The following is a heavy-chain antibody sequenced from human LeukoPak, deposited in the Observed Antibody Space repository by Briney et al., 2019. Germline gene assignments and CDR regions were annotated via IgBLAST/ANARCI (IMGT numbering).Heavy chain of an antibody. CDR3: ARGPDHLRIAAAGTTPFDY. V-gene: IGHV4-34*01. J-gene: IGHJ4*02. D-gene: IGHD6-13*01. CDR2: INHSGST. Sequence: SETLSLTCAVYGGSFSGYYWSWIRQPPGKGLERIGEINHSGSTNYNPSLKSRVTISVDTSKNQFSLKLSSVTAADTAVYYCARGPDHLRIAAAGTTPFDYWGQGTLVTVSS. CDR1: GGSFSGYY.